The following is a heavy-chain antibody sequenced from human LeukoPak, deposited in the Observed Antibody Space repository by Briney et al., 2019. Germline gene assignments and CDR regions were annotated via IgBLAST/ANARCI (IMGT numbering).Heavy chain of an antibody. V-gene: IGHV3-23*01. CDR1: GFTFSSYA. CDR3: AKEPGCDY. CDR2: ISGSGGST. Sequence: PGGXXRLSCAASGFTFSSYAMSWVRQALGKGLEGVSAISGSGGSTYYADSVKGRFTISRDNSKNTLYMQMNRLRDEDTAVYYCAKEPGCDYWGQGTLVTVSS. D-gene: IGHD1-14*01. J-gene: IGHJ4*02.